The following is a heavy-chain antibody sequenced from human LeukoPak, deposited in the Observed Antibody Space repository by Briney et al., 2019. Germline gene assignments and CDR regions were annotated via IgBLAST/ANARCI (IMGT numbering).Heavy chain of an antibody. V-gene: IGHV4-59*01. D-gene: IGHD5-18*01. CDR2: IFYTGST. CDR3: ARVGGYTYGYEFDY. J-gene: IGHJ4*02. Sequence: SETLSLTCSVSGGSISNYYWSWIRQPPGKGLEWIGYIFYTGSTKYNPSLKSRVTISVDTAKNQFSLKLSSVTAADTAVYYCARVGGYTYGYEFDYWGQGALVTVSS. CDR1: GGSISNYY.